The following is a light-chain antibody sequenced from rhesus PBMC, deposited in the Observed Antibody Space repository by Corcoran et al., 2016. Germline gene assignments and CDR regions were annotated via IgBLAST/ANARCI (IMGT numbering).Light chain of an antibody. CDR2: KAS. CDR3: QHGYGSPYS. Sequence: DIQMTQSPSSLSASVGDRVTITCRASENVNNYLNWYQQKPGKAQKLLNYKASTLKSGVPSRFIGSGAGTDYTFTISSLQPEDVASYYCQHGYGSPYSFGQGTKVEIK. V-gene: IGKV1-74*01. CDR1: ENVNNY. J-gene: IGKJ2*01.